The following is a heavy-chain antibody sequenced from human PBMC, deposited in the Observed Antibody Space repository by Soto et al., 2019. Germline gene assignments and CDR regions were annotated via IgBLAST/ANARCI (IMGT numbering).Heavy chain of an antibody. CDR3: ARDIDCSGGSCYEDDAFDI. Sequence: GGSLRLSCAASGFTFSDYYMSWIRQAPGKGLEWVSYISSSGSTIYYADSVKGRFTISRDNAKNSLYLQMNSLRAEDTAVYYCARDIDCSGGSCYEDDAFDIWGQGTMVTVSS. J-gene: IGHJ3*02. CDR2: ISSSGSTI. V-gene: IGHV3-11*01. D-gene: IGHD2-15*01. CDR1: GFTFSDYY.